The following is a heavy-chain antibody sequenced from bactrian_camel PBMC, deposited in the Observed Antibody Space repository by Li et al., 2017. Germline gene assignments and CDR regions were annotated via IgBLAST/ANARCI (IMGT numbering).Heavy chain of an antibody. J-gene: IGHJ4*01. CDR3: AADRRRHGPPSLRPGDYSV. CDR2: LASDGSS. CDR1: AYTPDNVR. D-gene: IGHD2*01. V-gene: IGHV3S53*01. Sequence: QVQLVESGGGSVQAGGSLRLSCAFDAYTPDNVRMAWFRQAPGKEREGVASLASDGSSIYANSLKGRFSISKDNARNWLDLQMDSLEPGDTARYYRAADRRRHGPPSLRPGDYSVWGQGTQVTVS.